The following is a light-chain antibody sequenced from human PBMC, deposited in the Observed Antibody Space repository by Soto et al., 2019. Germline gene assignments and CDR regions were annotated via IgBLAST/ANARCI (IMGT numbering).Light chain of an antibody. CDR3: CSYAVINTP. Sequence: QSVLTQPASVSASPGQSITISCTATSSDDGSYNLVSWYQQHPGKAPKLLIYEGSKRPSGVSNRFSGSRSDNTASLTISGLQAEDEADYYCCSYAVINTPFGGGTKLTVL. CDR1: SSDDGSYNL. V-gene: IGLV2-23*01. J-gene: IGLJ2*01. CDR2: EGS.